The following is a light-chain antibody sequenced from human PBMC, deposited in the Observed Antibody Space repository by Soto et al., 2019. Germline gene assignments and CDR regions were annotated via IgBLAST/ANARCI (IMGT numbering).Light chain of an antibody. Sequence: EIVMTQSPATLSVSPGERATLSCRASQSVNNNLAWYQQKPGQAPRLLIYGASTRATGIPARFSGSGSGTEFTLTISSLQSEDFAVYRCQQYNDWPPGGTFGQGTKVEIK. J-gene: IGKJ1*01. CDR1: QSVNNN. V-gene: IGKV3-15*01. CDR2: GAS. CDR3: QQYNDWPPGGT.